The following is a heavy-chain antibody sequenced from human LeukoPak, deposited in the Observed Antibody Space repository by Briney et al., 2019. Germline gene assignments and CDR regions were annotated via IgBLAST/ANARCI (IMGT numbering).Heavy chain of an antibody. Sequence: SETLSLTCTVSGGSISKYYWSWIRQPPGKGLEWIGYIYYCGSTNYNPSLKSRVTISVDTSKNQFPLNLSSVTAADTAMYYCARDRSPEGYYDSSHWDYYHGMDVWGQGTTVTVSS. V-gene: IGHV4-59*01. J-gene: IGHJ6*02. CDR1: GGSISKYY. D-gene: IGHD3-22*01. CDR3: ARDRSPEGYYDSSHWDYYHGMDV. CDR2: IYYCGST.